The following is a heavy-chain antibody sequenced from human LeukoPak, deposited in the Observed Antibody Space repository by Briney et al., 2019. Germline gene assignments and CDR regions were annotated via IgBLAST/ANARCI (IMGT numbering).Heavy chain of an antibody. V-gene: IGHV3-30*03. CDR2: ISYDGSNK. J-gene: IGHJ4*02. CDR3: ARVFQQRPFDY. D-gene: IGHD6-25*01. CDR1: GFTFSSYG. Sequence: GGSLRLSCAASGFTFSSYGMHWVRQAPGKGLEWVAVISYDGSNKYYADSVKGRFTISRDNSKNTLYLQMNSLRAEDTAVYYWARVFQQRPFDYGAQETRAT.